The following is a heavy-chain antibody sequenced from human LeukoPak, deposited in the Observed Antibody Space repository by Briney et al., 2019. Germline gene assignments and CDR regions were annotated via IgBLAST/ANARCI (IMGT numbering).Heavy chain of an antibody. J-gene: IGHJ4*02. CDR2: IYYSGST. V-gene: IGHV4-59*01. CDR1: GGSISSYY. CDR3: ARVVAVATFDY. Sequence: TSETLSLTCTVSGGSISSYYWSWIRQPPGKGLEWIGYIYYSGSTNYNPSLKSRVTISVETSKNQFSLKLSSVTAADTAVYYCARVVAVATFDYWGRGTLVTVSS. D-gene: IGHD6-19*01.